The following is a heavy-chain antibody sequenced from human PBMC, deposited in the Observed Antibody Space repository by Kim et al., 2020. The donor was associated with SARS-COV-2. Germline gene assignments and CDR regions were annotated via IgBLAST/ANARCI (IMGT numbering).Heavy chain of an antibody. CDR3: GRGDSGYGDY. Sequence: ASVKVSCKASGYSFSSYGFIWVRQAPGQGLEWMGWISAYNGNTYYAQKFQGRVTMTTDTSTSTAYMELRSLISGDTAIYYCGRGDSGYGDYWGQGTLVTV. J-gene: IGHJ4*02. V-gene: IGHV1-18*01. CDR2: ISAYNGNT. D-gene: IGHD5-12*01. CDR1: GYSFSSYG.